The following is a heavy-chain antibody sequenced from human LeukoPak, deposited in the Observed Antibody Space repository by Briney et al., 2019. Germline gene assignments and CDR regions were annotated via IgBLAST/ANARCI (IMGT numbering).Heavy chain of an antibody. J-gene: IGHJ4*02. Sequence: GASVKVSCKASGYTFTSYGISWVRQAPGQGLEWMGWISAYNGNTNYAQKLQGRVTMTTDTSTSTAYMELRSLRSDDTAVYYCARDYISYGSRAPYFDYWGLGTLVTVSS. CDR1: GYTFTSYG. V-gene: IGHV1-18*01. D-gene: IGHD3-10*01. CDR2: ISAYNGNT. CDR3: ARDYISYGSRAPYFDY.